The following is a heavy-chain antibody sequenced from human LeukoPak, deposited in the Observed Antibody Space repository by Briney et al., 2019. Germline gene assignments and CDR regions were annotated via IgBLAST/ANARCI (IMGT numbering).Heavy chain of an antibody. CDR2: INHSGST. Sequence: PSETLSLTCAVYGGSFSGYYWSWIRQPPGKGLEWIGEINHSGSTNYNPSLKSRVTISVDTSKNQFSPKLSSVTAADTAVYYCARGASVEMATITYFDYWGQGTLVTVSS. J-gene: IGHJ4*02. V-gene: IGHV4-34*01. CDR3: ARGASVEMATITYFDY. D-gene: IGHD5-24*01. CDR1: GGSFSGYY.